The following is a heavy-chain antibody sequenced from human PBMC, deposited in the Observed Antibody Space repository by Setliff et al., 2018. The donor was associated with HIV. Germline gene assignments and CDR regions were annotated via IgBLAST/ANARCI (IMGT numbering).Heavy chain of an antibody. CDR3: ARHRHISSLLIENFDS. CDR2: VYPPDSET. J-gene: IGHJ4*02. Sequence: PGESLKISCQGFGYSFVSYWIGWVRHRPGKGLEWMAIVYPPDSETVYSPSFQGQVTISADKSIRTAYLQWSSLKASDTAMYYCARHRHISSLLIENFDSWGQGTLVTVSS. V-gene: IGHV5-51*01. D-gene: IGHD6-6*01. CDR1: GYSFVSYW.